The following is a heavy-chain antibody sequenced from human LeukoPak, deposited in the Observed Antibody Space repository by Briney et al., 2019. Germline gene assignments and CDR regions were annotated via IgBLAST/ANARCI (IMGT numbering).Heavy chain of an antibody. V-gene: IGHV1-18*04. CDR1: GYTFTSYG. J-gene: IGHJ5*02. CDR2: ISAYNGNT. Sequence: ASVKVSCKASGYTFTSYGISWVRQAPGQGVEWMGWISAYNGNTNYAQKLQGRVTMTTDTSTSTAYMELRSLRSDDTAVYYCARGYCSSTSCLRFDPWGQGTLVTVSS. D-gene: IGHD2-2*01. CDR3: ARGYCSSTSCLRFDP.